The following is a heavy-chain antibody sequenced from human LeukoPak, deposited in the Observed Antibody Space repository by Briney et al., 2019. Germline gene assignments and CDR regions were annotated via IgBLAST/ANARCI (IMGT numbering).Heavy chain of an antibody. D-gene: IGHD2-15*01. Sequence: SETLSLTCAVCGGSFSGYYWSWIRQPPGKGLEWIGEINHSGSTNYNPSLKSRVTISVDTSKNQFSLKLSSVIAADTAVYYCARGRSLKLIDFDYWGQGTLVTVSS. CDR3: ARGRSLKLIDFDY. V-gene: IGHV4-34*01. CDR1: GGSFSGYY. J-gene: IGHJ4*02. CDR2: INHSGST.